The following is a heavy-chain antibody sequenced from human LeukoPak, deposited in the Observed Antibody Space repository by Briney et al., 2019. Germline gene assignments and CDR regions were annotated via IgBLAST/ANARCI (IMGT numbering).Heavy chain of an antibody. V-gene: IGHV1-18*04. CDR3: ARGEGELLSSFDI. D-gene: IGHD1-26*01. Sequence: GASVKVSCKASGYTFIGYYIHWVRQAPGQGLEWMGWTNPNSGNTNYAQKLQGRVTMTTDTSTSTAYMELRSLRSDDTAVYYCARGEGELLSSFDIWGQGTMVTVSS. CDR1: GYTFIGYY. CDR2: TNPNSGNT. J-gene: IGHJ3*02.